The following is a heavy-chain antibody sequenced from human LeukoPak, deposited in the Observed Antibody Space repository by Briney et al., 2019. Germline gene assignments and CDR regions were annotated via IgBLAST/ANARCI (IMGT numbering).Heavy chain of an antibody. CDR2: ISPYNGNT. Sequence: ASVKVSCKASGYTFTSYGISWVRQAPGQGLEWMGWISPYNGNTDYSQKLQGRVTMTTDTSTSTAYMELRSLRSDDTAVYYCARYGRIAAAGYYFDYWGQGTLVTVSS. J-gene: IGHJ4*02. CDR1: GYTFTSYG. CDR3: ARYGRIAAAGYYFDY. V-gene: IGHV1-18*01. D-gene: IGHD6-13*01.